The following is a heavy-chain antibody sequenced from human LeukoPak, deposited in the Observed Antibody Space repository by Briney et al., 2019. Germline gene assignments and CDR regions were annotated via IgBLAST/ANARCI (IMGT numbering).Heavy chain of an antibody. D-gene: IGHD6-6*01. CDR3: AKYSSSSSMGGVYYYYYMDV. CDR2: IIPIFGTA. Sequence: SVKVSCKASGGTFSSYAISWVRQAPGQGLEWMGGIIPIFGTANYAQKFQGRVTITADESTSTAYMELSSLRSEDTAVYYCAKYSSSSSMGGVYYYYYMDVWGKGTTVTVSS. CDR1: GGTFSSYA. V-gene: IGHV1-69*13. J-gene: IGHJ6*03.